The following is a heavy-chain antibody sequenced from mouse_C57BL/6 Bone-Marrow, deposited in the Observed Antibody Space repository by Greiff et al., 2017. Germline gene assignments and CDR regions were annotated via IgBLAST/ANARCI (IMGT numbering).Heavy chain of an antibody. Sequence: VQLQQPGAELVMPGASVKLSCKASGYTFTSYWMHWVKQRPGQGLEWIGEIDPSDSYTNYNQKFKGKSTLTVDKSSSTAYMQLSSLTSEDSAVXYCARRGLYYAMDYWGQGTSVTVSS. V-gene: IGHV1-69*01. CDR2: IDPSDSYT. D-gene: IGHD3-3*01. CDR1: GYTFTSYW. CDR3: ARRGLYYAMDY. J-gene: IGHJ4*01.